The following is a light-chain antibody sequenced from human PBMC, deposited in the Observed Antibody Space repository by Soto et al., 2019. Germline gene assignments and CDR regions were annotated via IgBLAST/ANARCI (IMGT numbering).Light chain of an antibody. CDR1: QSVSSN. J-gene: IGKJ5*01. Sequence: EIVMTQSPATLSVSPGERATLSCRASQSVSSNLAWYQQKPGQAPRLLIYGASTRATGIPARFSGSGSGTDFTLTISRLEPEDFAVYYCHQYANSPLTFGQGTRLEIK. V-gene: IGKV3D-15*02. CDR2: GAS. CDR3: HQYANSPLT.